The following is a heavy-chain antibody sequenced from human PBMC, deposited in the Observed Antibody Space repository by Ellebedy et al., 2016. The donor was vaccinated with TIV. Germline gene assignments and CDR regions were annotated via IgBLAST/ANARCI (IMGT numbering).Heavy chain of an antibody. V-gene: IGHV3-23*01. CDR2: ISGSGGSS. D-gene: IGHD2-8*02. Sequence: GESLKISCAASGFTFSAFAMSWVRQAPGKGLEWVSCISGSGGSSYQEDSVKGRITISRDNSKNKLFLQMNNLRAEDTAVYYCARYLGLHWYPEPAAHWGQGTLVAVSS. CDR3: ARYLGLHWYPEPAAH. CDR1: GFTFSAFA. J-gene: IGHJ4*02.